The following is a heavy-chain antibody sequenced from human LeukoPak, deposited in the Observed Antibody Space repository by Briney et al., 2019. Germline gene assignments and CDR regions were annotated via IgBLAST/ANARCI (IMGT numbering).Heavy chain of an antibody. Sequence: GSLRLTCAASGFALSSHWMTWVRQVPGRGPEWVANVNRDGSETYYLDSVKGRFTISKDNAKNSLYLQMNSLRAEDTALYHCARNNGMDVWGQGTTVIVPS. CDR2: VNRDGSET. J-gene: IGHJ6*02. CDR3: ARNNGMDV. CDR1: GFALSSHW. V-gene: IGHV3-7*03.